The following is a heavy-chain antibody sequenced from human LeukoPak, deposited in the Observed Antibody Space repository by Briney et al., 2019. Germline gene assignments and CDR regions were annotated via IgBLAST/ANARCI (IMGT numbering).Heavy chain of an antibody. Sequence: GGSLRLSCAASGFTFSSYSMNWVRQAPGKGLEWVSSISSSSSYIYYADSVKGRFTISRDNAKNSLYLQMNSLRAEDTAVYYCAVPGIAVAGDAFDIWGQGTMVTVSS. D-gene: IGHD6-19*01. J-gene: IGHJ3*02. V-gene: IGHV3-21*04. CDR2: ISSSSSYI. CDR3: AVPGIAVAGDAFDI. CDR1: GFTFSSYS.